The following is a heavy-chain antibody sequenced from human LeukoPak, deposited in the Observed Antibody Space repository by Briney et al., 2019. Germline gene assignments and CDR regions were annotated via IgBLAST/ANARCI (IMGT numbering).Heavy chain of an antibody. Sequence: GGSLRLSCAASGITFSSYAMSWVRQAPGKGLERVSGISRSGDSTFYADSVKGRFTISRDNSKSTLYLQLNRLRAEDTAIYYCAKPLDYYGSGTNYAFDMWGQGTMVTVSS. CDR1: GITFSSYA. D-gene: IGHD3-10*01. CDR3: AKPLDYYGSGTNYAFDM. J-gene: IGHJ3*02. V-gene: IGHV3-23*01. CDR2: ISRSGDST.